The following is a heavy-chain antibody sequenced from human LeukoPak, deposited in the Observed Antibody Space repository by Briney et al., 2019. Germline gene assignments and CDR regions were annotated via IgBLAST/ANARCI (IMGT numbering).Heavy chain of an antibody. D-gene: IGHD1-26*01. V-gene: IGHV4-59*01. CDR1: GGSFSGYY. CDR2: IYNSGST. CDR3: VRDRELTY. J-gene: IGHJ4*02. Sequence: PSETLSLTCAFYGGSFSGYYWSWIRQPPGKGLEWIGYIYNSGSTIYNPSLKSRVTISEDTSKNQFSLKLTSVTAADTAVYYCVRDRELTYWGQGTLVTVSS.